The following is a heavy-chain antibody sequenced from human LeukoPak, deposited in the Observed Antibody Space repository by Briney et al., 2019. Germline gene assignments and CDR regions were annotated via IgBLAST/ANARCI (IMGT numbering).Heavy chain of an antibody. D-gene: IGHD2/OR15-2a*01. Sequence: GGSLRLSCAASEFTVSKFWMHWVRQAPGKGLVWVSGINGDGRTTTYADSVKGRFTVSRDNAKNTLYLQMKSLRAEDTAIYYCARGNYYGMDVWGQGTTVTVSS. CDR2: INGDGRTT. V-gene: IGHV3-74*01. CDR3: ARGNYYGMDV. CDR1: EFTVSKFW. J-gene: IGHJ6*02.